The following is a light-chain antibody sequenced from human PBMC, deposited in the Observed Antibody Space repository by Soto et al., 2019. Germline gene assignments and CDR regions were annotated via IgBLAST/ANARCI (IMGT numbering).Light chain of an antibody. J-gene: IGLJ2*01. CDR2: GNT. CDR3: LSLHSSLSVV. CDR1: SSNIGAGYD. V-gene: IGLV1-40*01. Sequence: QSVLTQPPSVSGAPGQRVTISCTGRSSNIGAGYDVHWYQQLPGRAPKLLIYGNTNRPSGVPDRFSGSKSGTSASLAITGLQAEDEADYYCLSLHSSLSVVFGGGTKLTVL.